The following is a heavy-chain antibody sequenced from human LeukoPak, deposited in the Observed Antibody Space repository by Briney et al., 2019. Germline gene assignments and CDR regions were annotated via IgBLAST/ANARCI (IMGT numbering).Heavy chain of an antibody. CDR3: ASPGKGSSTIFPDY. D-gene: IGHD3-9*01. Sequence: PSETLSLTCTVSGGSITNTNYYWAWIRQPPGEGLEWIGSIYYSGSTYYNPSLKSRVTISVDTSKNQFSLKLSSVTAADTAVYYCASPGKGSSTIFPDYWGQGTLVTVSS. CDR2: IYYSGST. CDR1: GGSITNTNYY. V-gene: IGHV4-39*07. J-gene: IGHJ4*02.